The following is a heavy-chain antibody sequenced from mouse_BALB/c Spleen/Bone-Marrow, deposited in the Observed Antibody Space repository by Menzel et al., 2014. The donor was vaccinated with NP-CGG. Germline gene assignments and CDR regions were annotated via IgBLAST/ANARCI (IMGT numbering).Heavy chain of an antibody. J-gene: IGHJ2*01. CDR3: VRGKNYDYEY. CDR2: INSNCGST. Sequence: HLLKSSGGLTQPRGSLIRSCAAAVFSFSSYGISLVRQTPDKRLELVATINSNCGSTYFPVIVKGRFAISRDNAKKTLCLRMSSLKSEDPAMYYCVRGKNYDYEYWGPGSTLSASS. D-gene: IGHD2-4*01. CDR1: VFSFSSYG. V-gene: IGHV5-6-3*01.